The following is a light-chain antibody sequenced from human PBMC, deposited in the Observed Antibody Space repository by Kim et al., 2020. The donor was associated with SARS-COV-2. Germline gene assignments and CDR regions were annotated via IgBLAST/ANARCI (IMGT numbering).Light chain of an antibody. J-gene: IGKJ1*01. CDR1: QSVSSNY. Sequence: SPGERATHNCRASQSVSSNYLAWYQQKPGQAPRLLIYGASSRATGIPDRFSGSGSGTDFTLTITRLEPEDFAVYYCQQYSSSPATFGQGTKVDIK. V-gene: IGKV3-20*01. CDR2: GAS. CDR3: QQYSSSPAT.